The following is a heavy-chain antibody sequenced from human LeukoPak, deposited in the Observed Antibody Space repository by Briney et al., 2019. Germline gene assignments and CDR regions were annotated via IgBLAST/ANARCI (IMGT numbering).Heavy chain of an antibody. Sequence: ASGTLSLTCDVSGGSITQTIYWTWARQPPGKGLEWIGEVNLQGGTNYNPSLLRRVAISVDTSANHVSLQMTSVTAADTAVYYCAREGGSYRPLDYSGQGTLVTVSS. D-gene: IGHD3-16*02. CDR3: AREGGSYRPLDY. CDR1: GGSITQTIY. CDR2: VNLQGGT. V-gene: IGHV4-4*02. J-gene: IGHJ4*02.